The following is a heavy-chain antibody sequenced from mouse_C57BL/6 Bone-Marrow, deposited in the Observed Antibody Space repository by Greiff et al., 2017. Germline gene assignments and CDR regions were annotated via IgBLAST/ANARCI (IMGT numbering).Heavy chain of an antibody. D-gene: IGHD1-1*01. V-gene: IGHV1-76*01. CDR3: ARVLTTVVATWDYYAMDY. J-gene: IGHJ4*01. CDR2: IYPGSGNT. Sequence: LQESGAELVRPGASVKLSCKASGYTFTDYYINWVKQRPGQGLEWIARIYPGSGNTYYNEKFKGKATLTAEKSSSTAYMQLSSLTSEDSAVYFCARVLTTVVATWDYYAMDYWGQGTSVTVSS. CDR1: GYTFTDYY.